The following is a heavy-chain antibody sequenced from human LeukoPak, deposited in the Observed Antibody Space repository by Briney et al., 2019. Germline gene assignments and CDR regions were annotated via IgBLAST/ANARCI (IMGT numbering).Heavy chain of an antibody. Sequence: ASVKVSCKASGYTLTRYDINWVRQAPGQGLEWMGIINPSGGSTTYAQKFQGRVTMSRDTSTRTVYMELSSLRSDDTAVYYCARRVYCSSTSCYHYYYYMDVWGKGTTVTVSS. CDR2: INPSGGST. CDR3: ARRVYCSSTSCYHYYYYMDV. V-gene: IGHV1-46*01. D-gene: IGHD2-2*01. CDR1: GYTLTRYD. J-gene: IGHJ6*03.